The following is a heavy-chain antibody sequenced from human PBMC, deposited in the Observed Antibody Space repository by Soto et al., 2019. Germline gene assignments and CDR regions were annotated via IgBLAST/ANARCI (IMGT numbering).Heavy chain of an antibody. J-gene: IGHJ4*02. Sequence: SETLSLTCNVSGGSVSGYYWSWIRQAPGKGLEWIGYIHYRGVINYNPSLKSRVTMSVDPSKNQFSLNLRSVTTADTAVYFFARDPASEYGHWCQGPLVTVSS. D-gene: IGHD4-17*01. CDR1: GGSVSGYY. CDR3: ARDPASEYGH. CDR2: IHYRGVI. V-gene: IGHV4-59*02.